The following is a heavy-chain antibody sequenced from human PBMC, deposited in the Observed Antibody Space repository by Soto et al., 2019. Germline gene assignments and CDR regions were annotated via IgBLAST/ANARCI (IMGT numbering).Heavy chain of an antibody. CDR1: GGSISSYY. D-gene: IGHD6-13*01. CDR2: IYYSGST. CDR3: ARDKVSYSSSWRYYYYYGMDV. V-gene: IGHV4-59*01. Sequence: PSETLSLTGTVSGGSISSYYWSWIRQPPGKGLEWIGYIYYSGSTNYNPSLKSRVTISVDTSKNQFSLKLSSVTAADTAVYYCARDKVSYSSSWRYYYYYGMDVWGQGTTVTVSS. J-gene: IGHJ6*02.